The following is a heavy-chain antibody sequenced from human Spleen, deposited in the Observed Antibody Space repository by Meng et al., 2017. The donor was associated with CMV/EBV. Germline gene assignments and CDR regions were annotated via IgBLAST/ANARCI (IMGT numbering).Heavy chain of an antibody. Sequence: GGSLRLSCAASGFTVSSNYMSWVRQAPGKGLEWVSVIYSGGSTYYADSVKGRFTISRDNSKNTLYPQMNSLRAEDTAVYYCAREEGRDGMDVWGQGTTVTVSS. CDR1: GFTVSSNY. CDR2: IYSGGST. V-gene: IGHV3-53*01. D-gene: IGHD3-10*01. J-gene: IGHJ6*02. CDR3: AREEGRDGMDV.